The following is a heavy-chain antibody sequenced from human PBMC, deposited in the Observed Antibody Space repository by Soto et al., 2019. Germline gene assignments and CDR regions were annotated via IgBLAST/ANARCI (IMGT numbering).Heavy chain of an antibody. J-gene: IGHJ4*02. CDR3: ARDLGLLKSMFDY. D-gene: IGHD2-8*01. Sequence: GGSLRLSCLASGFSFNSFNMNWIRRAPGRGLEWVASISVSGDNIYYGDSMQGRFTISRDNSKRSVFLDLNSLRVEDTAVYYCARDLGLLKSMFDYWGQGILVTVSS. V-gene: IGHV3-21*01. CDR2: ISVSGDNI. CDR1: GFSFNSFN.